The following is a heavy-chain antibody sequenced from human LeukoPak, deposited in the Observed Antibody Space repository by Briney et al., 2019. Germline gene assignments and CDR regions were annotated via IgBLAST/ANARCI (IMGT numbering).Heavy chain of an antibody. D-gene: IGHD6-19*01. J-gene: IGHJ4*02. CDR1: GFTFTSYA. Sequence: GGSLRLSCAASGFTFTSYAMHRVRQAPGKGLEWVAIISNDGINKYYADSVKGRFAISRENSKRTVYLQMNSLRAEDTAVYYCARDLGLGRGWYGGDYWGQGTLVTVSS. V-gene: IGHV3-30*09. CDR3: ARDLGLGRGWYGGDY. CDR2: ISNDGINK.